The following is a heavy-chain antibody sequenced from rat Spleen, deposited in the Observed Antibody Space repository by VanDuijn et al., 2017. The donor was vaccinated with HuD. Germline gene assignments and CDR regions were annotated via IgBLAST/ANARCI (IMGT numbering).Heavy chain of an antibody. Sequence: EVQLVESDGGLVQPGRSLKLSCAASGFTFSDYYMAWVRQAPTKGLEWVATINYDGSSTYYLDSVKGRFTISRENAKNTLYLQMDSLRSEDTATYYCTRRGYNYYFDYWGQGVMVTVSS. J-gene: IGHJ2*01. CDR1: GFTFSDYY. V-gene: IGHV5-29*01. CDR2: INYDGSST. D-gene: IGHD1-4*01. CDR3: TRRGYNYYFDY.